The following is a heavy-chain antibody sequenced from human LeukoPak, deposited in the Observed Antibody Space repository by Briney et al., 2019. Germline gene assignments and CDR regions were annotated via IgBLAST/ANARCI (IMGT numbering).Heavy chain of an antibody. D-gene: IGHD2-2*01. J-gene: IGHJ4*02. Sequence: PGGSLRLSCAASGFTFSSYAMHWVRQAPGKGLEWVAVISYDGSNKYYADSVKGRFTISRDNSKNTLYLQMNSLRAEDTAVYYCARDGETYCSSTSCWSPIGYWGQGTLVTVSS. CDR2: ISYDGSNK. V-gene: IGHV3-30-3*01. CDR3: ARDGETYCSSTSCWSPIGY. CDR1: GFTFSSYA.